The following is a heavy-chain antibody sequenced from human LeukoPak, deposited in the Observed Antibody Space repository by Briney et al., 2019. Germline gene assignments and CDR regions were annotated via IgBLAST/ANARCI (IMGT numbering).Heavy chain of an antibody. CDR2: ISSSGSTI. Sequence: PGGSLRLSCAASGFTFSDYYMSWIRQAPGKGLELVSYISSSGSTIYYADSVKGRFTISRDNAKNSLYLQMNSLRAEDTAVYYCARDYAYCSSTSCYTENAFDIWGQGTMVTVSS. CDR3: ARDYAYCSSTSCYTENAFDI. V-gene: IGHV3-11*01. J-gene: IGHJ3*02. D-gene: IGHD2-2*02. CDR1: GFTFSDYY.